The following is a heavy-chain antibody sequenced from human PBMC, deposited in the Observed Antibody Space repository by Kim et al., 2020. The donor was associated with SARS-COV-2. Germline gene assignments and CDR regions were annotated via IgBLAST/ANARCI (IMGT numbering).Heavy chain of an antibody. CDR2: IYYSGST. D-gene: IGHD1-26*01. J-gene: IGHJ3*02. CDR1: GGSISSYY. CDR3: ARAPPKWRIVGANGADAFDI. Sequence: SETLSLTCTVSGGSISSYYWSWIRQPPGKGLEWIGYIYYSGSTNYNPSLKSRVTISVDTSKNQFSLKLSSVTAADTAVYYCARAPPKWRIVGANGADAFDIWGQGTMVTVSS. V-gene: IGHV4-59*01.